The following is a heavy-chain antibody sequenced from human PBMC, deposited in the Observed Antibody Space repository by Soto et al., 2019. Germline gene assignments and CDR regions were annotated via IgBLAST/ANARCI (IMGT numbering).Heavy chain of an antibody. CDR3: TRAKLLDPYYYYYYMDV. Sequence: EVQLVESGGGLVQPGGSLKLSCAASGFTFSGSAMHWVRQASGKRLEWVGRIRSKANSYATAYAASVKGRFTISRDDSKNTAYLQMNSLKTEDTAVYYCTRAKLLDPYYYYYYMDVWGKGTTVTVSS. V-gene: IGHV3-73*01. J-gene: IGHJ6*03. CDR1: GFTFSGSA. CDR2: IRSKANSYAT. D-gene: IGHD2-15*01.